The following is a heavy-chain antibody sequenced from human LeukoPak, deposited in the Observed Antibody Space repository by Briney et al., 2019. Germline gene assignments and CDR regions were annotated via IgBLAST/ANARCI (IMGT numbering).Heavy chain of an antibody. CDR1: GFTFSGYY. J-gene: IGHJ3*02. Sequence: GGSLRLSCAASGFTFSGYYMSWIRQAPGKGLEWVSYISSSSSYTNYADSVKGRFTISRDNAKNSLYLQMNSLRAEDTAVYYCARDFNYYDSSGIITDAFDIWGQGTMVTVSS. CDR3: ARDFNYYDSSGIITDAFDI. CDR2: ISSSSSYT. V-gene: IGHV3-11*06. D-gene: IGHD3-22*01.